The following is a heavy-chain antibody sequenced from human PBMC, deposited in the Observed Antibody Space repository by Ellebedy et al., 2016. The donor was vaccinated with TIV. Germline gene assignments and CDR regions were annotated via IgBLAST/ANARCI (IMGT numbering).Heavy chain of an antibody. CDR2: IYPGDSDT. CDR3: ARRSRDSEWFDT. CDR1: GYSFTGYW. Sequence: GESLKISXKGSGYSFTGYWIGWVRLMPGKGLEWMGVIYPGDSDTRYSPSFQGQVTISVDKSINTAYLQWSSLKASDSAIYYCARRSRDSEWFDTWGQGTLVTVSS. D-gene: IGHD1-14*01. V-gene: IGHV5-51*01. J-gene: IGHJ5*02.